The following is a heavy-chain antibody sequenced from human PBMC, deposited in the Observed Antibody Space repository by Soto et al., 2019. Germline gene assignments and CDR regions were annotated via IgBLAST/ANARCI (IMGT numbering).Heavy chain of an antibody. V-gene: IGHV3-30*01. CDR2: ISYDGTNK. J-gene: IGHJ4*02. Sequence: QVQLVESGGGVVQPGRSLRLSCAASGFTFRNYAMDWVRKAPGKGLEWVAVISYDGTNKYYADSVKGRFTISRDNSKNTLSLQMNSLRAEDTAVYYCARGDSNSWSDYWGQGTLVTVSS. CDR3: ARGDSNSWSDY. CDR1: GFTFRNYA. D-gene: IGHD6-13*01.